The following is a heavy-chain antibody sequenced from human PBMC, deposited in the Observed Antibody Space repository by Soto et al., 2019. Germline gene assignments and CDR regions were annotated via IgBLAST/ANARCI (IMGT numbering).Heavy chain of an antibody. CDR1: GFTFSSSW. CDR3: AGRFGCYLSY. CDR2: LNSDGTDT. V-gene: IGHV3-74*01. D-gene: IGHD2-21*01. J-gene: IGHJ4*01. Sequence: EVQLVESGGGLVQPGGSLRLSCAASGFTFSSSWMHWVRQAPGRGLVWVSRLNSDGTDTGYADSVKGRFTISRDNAKNKPYLQMNSLRAEDTGVYFCAGRFGCYLSYWGQGTLVTVSS.